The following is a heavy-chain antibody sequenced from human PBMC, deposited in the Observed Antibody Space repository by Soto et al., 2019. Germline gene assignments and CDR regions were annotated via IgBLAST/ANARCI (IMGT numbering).Heavy chain of an antibody. V-gene: IGHV1-18*01. J-gene: IGHJ4*02. D-gene: IGHD1-26*01. CDR1: GYAFTIYG. CDR3: ARGSYGDY. CDR2: ISAHNGNT. Sequence: QVHLVQSGAEVKKPGASVKVSCKGSGYAFTIYGITWVRQAPGQGLEWMGWISAHNGNTNYAQKLQGRVTVTRDTSTSTAYMELRSLRSDDTAVYYCARGSYGDYWGQGALVTVSS.